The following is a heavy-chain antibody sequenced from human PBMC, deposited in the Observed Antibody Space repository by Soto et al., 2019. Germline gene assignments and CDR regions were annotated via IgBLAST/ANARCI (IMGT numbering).Heavy chain of an antibody. D-gene: IGHD2-8*02. V-gene: IGHV3-23*01. J-gene: IGHJ3*02. CDR2: ILVDVGT. CDR3: AKATATGGRAFDI. Sequence: GGSLRLSWAASGFICSSYDMSWVRQAPGKGLGCVSTILVDVGTVYADSCKGRFTISRDSSQNTLYLHMNSLTAGHTALYYFAKATATGGRAFDICGKGKIVTVS. CDR1: GFICSSYD.